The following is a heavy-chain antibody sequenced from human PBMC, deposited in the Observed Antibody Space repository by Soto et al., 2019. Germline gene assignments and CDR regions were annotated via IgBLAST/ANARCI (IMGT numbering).Heavy chain of an antibody. CDR1: GGSFSGYY. D-gene: IGHD7-27*01. J-gene: IGHJ3*02. Sequence: SETLSLTCAVYGGSFSGYYWSWIRQPPGKGLGWIGEINHSGSTNYNPSLKSRVTISVDTSKNQFSLKLSSVTAADTAVYYCARCPTGIDPFDIWGQGTMVTVSS. CDR3: ARCPTGIDPFDI. V-gene: IGHV4-34*01. CDR2: INHSGST.